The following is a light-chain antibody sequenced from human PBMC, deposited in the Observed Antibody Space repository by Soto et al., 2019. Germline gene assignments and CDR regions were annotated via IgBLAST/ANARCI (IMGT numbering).Light chain of an antibody. J-gene: IGKJ4*01. CDR1: QTISSW. CDR2: KAS. CDR3: QQSYTTPLG. V-gene: IGKV1-5*03. Sequence: DIKMNQSPSTLSGSEGDRVTITCRASQTISSWLAWYQQKPGKAPKLLIYKASTLKSGVPSRFSGSGSGTEFTLTISNLQPDDFAPYYCQQSYTTPLGFGGGTKA.